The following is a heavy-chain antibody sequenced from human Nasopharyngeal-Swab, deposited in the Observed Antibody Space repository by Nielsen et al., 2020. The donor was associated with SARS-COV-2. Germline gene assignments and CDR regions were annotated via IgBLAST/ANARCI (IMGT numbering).Heavy chain of an antibody. V-gene: IGHV3-7*03. CDR3: ARGEWRWRY. CDR1: GFTFSNYW. Sequence: GGSLRLSCAASGFTFSNYWMTWVRRAPGQGLEWVANIKEDGSEKSYVDSVKGRFTISRDNAKSSLSLQINSLRGEDTAVYYCARGEWRWRYWGRGTLVTVSS. D-gene: IGHD3-3*01. CDR2: IKEDGSEK. J-gene: IGHJ4*02.